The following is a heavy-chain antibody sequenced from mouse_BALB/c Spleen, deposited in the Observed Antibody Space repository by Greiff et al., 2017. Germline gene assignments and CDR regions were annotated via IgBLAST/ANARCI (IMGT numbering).Heavy chain of an antibody. D-gene: IGHD1-1*01. J-gene: IGHJ2*01. CDR1: GFTFSDYY. Sequence: EVQVVESGGGLVKPGGSLKLSCAASGFTFSDYYMYWVRQTPEKRLEWVATISDGGSYTYYPDSVKGRFTISRDNAKNNLYLQMSSLKSEDTAMYYCARGRYGSSFFDYWGQGTTLTVSS. V-gene: IGHV5-4*02. CDR2: ISDGGSYT. CDR3: ARGRYGSSFFDY.